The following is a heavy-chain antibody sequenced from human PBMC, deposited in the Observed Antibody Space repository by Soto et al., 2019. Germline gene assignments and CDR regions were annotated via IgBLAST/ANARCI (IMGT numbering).Heavy chain of an antibody. CDR2: IYYSGST. D-gene: IGHD3-22*01. CDR1: GGSISSSSYY. J-gene: IGHJ4*02. CDR3: ARERGDYYDSSGDLGY. Sequence: SETLSLTCTVSGGSISSSSYYWGWIRQPPGQGLEWIGSIYYSGSTYYNPSLKSRVTISVDTSKNQFSLKLSSVTAADTAVYYCARERGDYYDSSGDLGYWGQGTLVTVSS. V-gene: IGHV4-39*01.